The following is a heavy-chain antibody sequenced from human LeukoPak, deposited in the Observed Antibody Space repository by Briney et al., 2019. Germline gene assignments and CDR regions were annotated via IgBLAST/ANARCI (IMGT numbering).Heavy chain of an antibody. CDR3: AKQKGYCSGGSCYYSDY. J-gene: IGHJ4*02. D-gene: IGHD2-15*01. Sequence: QPGGSLTLSCAASGFTFSSYAMGWVRQAPGKGLEWVSTLSGSGSSTSYADSVKGRFTISRDNSKNTLYLQMNSLRAEDTARYYRAKQKGYCSGGSCYYSDYWGQGTLVTVSS. CDR2: LSGSGSST. CDR1: GFTFSSYA. V-gene: IGHV3-23*01.